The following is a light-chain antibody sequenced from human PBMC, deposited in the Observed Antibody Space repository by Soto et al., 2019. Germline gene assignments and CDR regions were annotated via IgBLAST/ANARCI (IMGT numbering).Light chain of an antibody. CDR3: QQYNDSFRYT. Sequence: DILLTQSPSTLSASVGDRVTITCQASQSISNWLAWYQQKPGTAPKLLIYGASTLESGVPSRFSGSRSGTEFTLTVSSLQPDDFATYYCQQYNDSFRYTFGQGTKLEIK. J-gene: IGKJ2*01. CDR1: QSISNW. V-gene: IGKV1-5*03. CDR2: GAS.